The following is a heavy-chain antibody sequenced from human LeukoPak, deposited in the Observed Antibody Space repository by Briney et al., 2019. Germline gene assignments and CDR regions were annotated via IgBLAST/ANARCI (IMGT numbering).Heavy chain of an antibody. D-gene: IGHD5-24*01. J-gene: IGHJ4*02. CDR3: AKVGLQFSGDY. Sequence: PGRSLRLSCAASGFTFSSYGMHWVRQAPGKGLEWVAVISYDGSNKYYADSVKGRFTISRDNSKNTLYLQMNSLRAEDTAVYYCAKVGLQFSGDYWGQGTLVTVSS. V-gene: IGHV3-30*18. CDR1: GFTFSSYG. CDR2: ISYDGSNK.